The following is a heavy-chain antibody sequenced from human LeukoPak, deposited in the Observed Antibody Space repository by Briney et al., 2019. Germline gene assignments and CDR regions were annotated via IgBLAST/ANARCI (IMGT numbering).Heavy chain of an antibody. J-gene: IGHJ4*02. D-gene: IGHD1-26*01. CDR1: GFTFSSAW. CDR2: IKEDGGEI. V-gene: IGHV3-7*03. Sequence: GGSLRLSCAASGFTFSSAWMSWVRQAPGKGLEWVANIKEDGGEIHFVDSMKGRFTISRDNAKNSLYLQMNSLRGDDTAVYYCARSGYSHSWDYWGQGTLVIVSS. CDR3: ARSGYSHSWDY.